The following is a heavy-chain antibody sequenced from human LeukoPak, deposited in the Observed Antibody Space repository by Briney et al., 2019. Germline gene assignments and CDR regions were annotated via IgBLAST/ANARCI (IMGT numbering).Heavy chain of an antibody. CDR2: IKQDGSKK. V-gene: IGHV3-7*03. CDR3: AKDGVLLSIYGMDV. Sequence: GSLRLSCVASGFPFSSYWMTWVRQAPGKGLEWVANIKQDGSKKSYADSVKGRFTISRDNAKNSLYLQMNSLRAEDTALYYCAKDGVLLSIYGMDVWGQGTTVTVSS. J-gene: IGHJ6*02. CDR1: GFPFSSYW. D-gene: IGHD3-10*01.